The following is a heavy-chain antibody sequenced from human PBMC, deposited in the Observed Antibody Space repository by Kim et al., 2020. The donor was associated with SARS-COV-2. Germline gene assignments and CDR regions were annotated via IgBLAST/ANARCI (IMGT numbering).Heavy chain of an antibody. CDR1: GGSFSGYY. CDR3: ARGVLTYYYGSGSYLNP. D-gene: IGHD3-10*01. V-gene: IGHV4-34*01. Sequence: SETLSLTCAVYGGSFSGYYWSWIRQPPGKGLEWIGEINHSGSTNYNPSLKSRVTISVDTSKNQFSLKLSSVTAADTAVYYCARGVLTYYYGSGSYLNPWGQGTLVTVSS. CDR2: INHSGST. J-gene: IGHJ5*02.